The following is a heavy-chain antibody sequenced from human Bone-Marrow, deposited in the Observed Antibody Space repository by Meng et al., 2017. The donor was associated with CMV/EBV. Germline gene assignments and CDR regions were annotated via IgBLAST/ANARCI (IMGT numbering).Heavy chain of an antibody. CDR3: ARDRQYQLLYLPYYGMDV. CDR2: ISSSSSYI. CDR1: EFTFSSYS. V-gene: IGHV3-21*01. J-gene: IGHJ6*02. Sequence: GESLKISCAASEFTFSSYSMNWVRQAPGKGLEWVSSISSSSSYIYYADSVKGRFTISRDTAQNSLYLQMNSLRAEDTAVYYCARDRQYQLLYLPYYGMDVWGQGPTVTVSS. D-gene: IGHD2-2*02.